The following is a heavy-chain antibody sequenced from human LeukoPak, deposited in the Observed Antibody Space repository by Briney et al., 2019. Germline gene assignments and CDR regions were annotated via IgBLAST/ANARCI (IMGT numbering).Heavy chain of an antibody. Sequence: GGSLRLSCAASGFTFSSYAMSWVRQAPGKGLEWVSGISGSGGSTYYADSVKGRFTISRDNSKNTLYLQMNSLRAEDTAVYYCSKQRTAYDILTPFDYWGQGTLVTVSS. V-gene: IGHV3-23*01. D-gene: IGHD3-9*01. J-gene: IGHJ4*02. CDR1: GFTFSSYA. CDR3: SKQRTAYDILTPFDY. CDR2: ISGSGGST.